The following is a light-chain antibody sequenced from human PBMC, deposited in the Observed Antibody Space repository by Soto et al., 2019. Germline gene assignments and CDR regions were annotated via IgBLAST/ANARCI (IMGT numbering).Light chain of an antibody. V-gene: IGLV2-23*02. J-gene: IGLJ2*01. CDR2: EVS. CDR1: SSDIGDYNL. CDR3: CSYGRTVI. Sequence: QSALTQPASVSGSPGQSITISCTGTSSDIGDYNLVSWYQQHPGKAPKIMIYEVSKRPSGVSNRFSGSKSGNTASLTISGLQAEDEADYYCCSYGRTVIFGGGTKVTVL.